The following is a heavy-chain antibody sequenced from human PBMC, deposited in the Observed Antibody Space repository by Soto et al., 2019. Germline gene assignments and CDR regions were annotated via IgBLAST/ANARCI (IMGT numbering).Heavy chain of an antibody. J-gene: IGHJ4*02. V-gene: IGHV3-30*03. D-gene: IGHD4-17*01. Sequence: QVQLVESGGGVVQPGKSLRLSCAASGFTFNKYGVNWVRQAPGKGLEWVAVISNDGGTQFYADSVKGRFTISRDTSKNALSLHMSRLRGEDTAVYYCPLDEYGEWWGQGTLVTVSS. CDR2: ISNDGGTQ. CDR1: GFTFNKYG. CDR3: PLDEYGEW.